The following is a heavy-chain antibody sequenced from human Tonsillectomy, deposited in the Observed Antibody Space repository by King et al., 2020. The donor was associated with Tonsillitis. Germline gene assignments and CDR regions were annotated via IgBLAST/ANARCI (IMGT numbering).Heavy chain of an antibody. CDR1: GFTFSSYG. J-gene: IGHJ3*02. Sequence: VQLVESGGGVVQPGRSLRLSCAASGFTFSSYGMHWVRQAPGKGLEWVAVIWYDGSNKYYADSVKGRFTISRDNSKNTRYLQMKSLRAEETAVYYCARDWRRAVAASGAFDIWGQGTMVTVSS. D-gene: IGHD6-19*01. CDR2: IWYDGSNK. CDR3: ARDWRRAVAASGAFDI. V-gene: IGHV3-33*08.